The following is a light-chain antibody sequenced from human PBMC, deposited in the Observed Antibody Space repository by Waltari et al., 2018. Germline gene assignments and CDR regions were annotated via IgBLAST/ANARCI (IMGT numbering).Light chain of an antibody. V-gene: IGKV3-15*01. Sequence: EIVMTQSPATLSVSPGERATLSCRASTSVFSNVAWYQQKPGQAPRLLMYEASIRATGISAKFRGSGSGTEFTLTISSVQSEDFAVYYCQQYNRWPPITFGQGTRLEIK. CDR2: EAS. CDR1: TSVFSN. CDR3: QQYNRWPPIT. J-gene: IGKJ5*01.